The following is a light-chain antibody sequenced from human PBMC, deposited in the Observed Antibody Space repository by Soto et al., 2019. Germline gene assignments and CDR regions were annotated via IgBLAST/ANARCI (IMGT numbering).Light chain of an antibody. V-gene: IGKV3-20*01. CDR1: QSVSNTY. CDR3: QQSGSSSFT. J-gene: IGKJ5*01. Sequence: EIVLTQSPGTLSLSPGDKATLSCRASQSVSNTYLTWYQHRPGQAPRLLIYGASTRATGIPDRFSGSGSGADFPLTISRLEPEDFSVSFCQQSGSSSFTFGQRTRLESK. CDR2: GAS.